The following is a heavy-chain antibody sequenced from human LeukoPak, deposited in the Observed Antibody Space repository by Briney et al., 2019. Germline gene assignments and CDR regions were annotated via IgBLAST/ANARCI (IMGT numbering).Heavy chain of an antibody. Sequence: GGSLRLSCAASGFTFSRYWITWVRQAPGKGLEGVANIKQDESEKYYVDSVKGRFTISRDNAKNSLYLQMNSLGAEDTAVYYCARGLAVTARGSFDIWGQGTMVTVSS. CDR3: ARGLAVTARGSFDI. J-gene: IGHJ3*02. CDR2: IKQDESEK. V-gene: IGHV3-7*03. CDR1: GFTFSRYW. D-gene: IGHD6-19*01.